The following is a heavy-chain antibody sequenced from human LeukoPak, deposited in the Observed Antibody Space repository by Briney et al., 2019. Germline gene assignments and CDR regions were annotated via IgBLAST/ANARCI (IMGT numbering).Heavy chain of an antibody. CDR1: GGSISSYY. CDR2: IYTSGST. J-gene: IGHJ5*02. CDR3: AGHSSSWFYWFDP. D-gene: IGHD6-13*01. V-gene: IGHV4-4*09. Sequence: NPSETLSLTCTVSGGSISSYYWSWIRQPPGKGLEWIGYIYTSGSTNYNPSLKSRVTISVDTSKNQFSLKLSSVTAADTAVYYCAGHSSSWFYWFDPWGQGTLVTVSS.